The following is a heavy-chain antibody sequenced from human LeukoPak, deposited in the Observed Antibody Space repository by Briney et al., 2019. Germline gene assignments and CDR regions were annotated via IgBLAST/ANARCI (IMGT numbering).Heavy chain of an antibody. CDR1: GFTFSSYA. CDR2: ISYDGSNK. V-gene: IGHV3-30*01. J-gene: IGHJ4*02. D-gene: IGHD1-26*01. CDR3: LYSGSYY. Sequence: GGSPRLSCAASGFTFSSYAMHWVRQAPGKGLEWVAVISYDGSNKYYADSVKGRFTISRDNSKNTLYLQMNSLRAEDTAVYYCLYSGSYYWGQGTLVTVSS.